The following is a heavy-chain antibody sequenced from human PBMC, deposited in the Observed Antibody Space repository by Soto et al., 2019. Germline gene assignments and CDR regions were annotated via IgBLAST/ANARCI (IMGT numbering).Heavy chain of an antibody. CDR2: ISDGGGST. D-gene: IGHD3-3*01. V-gene: IGHV3-23*01. CDR3: ARCPGEKCARNTVFGVVGEGFDY. J-gene: IGHJ4*02. Sequence: GGSLRLSCAASGFTFNNFAMSWVRQAPGKGLEWVSSISDGGGSTYYGDSVKGRFTISRDNSKNTLYLQMNSRRAEDTAVYYCARCPGEKCARNTVFGVVGEGFDYWGQGTLVTVSS. CDR1: GFTFNNFA.